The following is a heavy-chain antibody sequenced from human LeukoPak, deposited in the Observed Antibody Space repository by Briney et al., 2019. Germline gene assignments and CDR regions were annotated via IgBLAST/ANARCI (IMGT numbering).Heavy chain of an antibody. J-gene: IGHJ4*02. CDR1: GGSFSGYY. CDR3: AKMFNADVYFEY. D-gene: IGHD2-2*01. CDR2: INHSGST. V-gene: IGHV4-34*01. Sequence: SEILSLTCAVYGGSFSGYYWSWIRQPPGKGLEWIGEINHSGSTNYNPSLKSRVTISVDTSKNQFSLKLSSVTAADTAVYYCAKMFNADVYFEYWGQGILVTVSS.